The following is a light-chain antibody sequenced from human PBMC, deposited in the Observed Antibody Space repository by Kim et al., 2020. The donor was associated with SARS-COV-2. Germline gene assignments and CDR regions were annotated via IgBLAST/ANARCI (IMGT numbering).Light chain of an antibody. CDR1: KLGDKS. J-gene: IGLJ1*01. V-gene: IGLV3-1*01. CDR2: QNT. Sequence: SVSPGQTASITCSGDKLGDKSASWYQQRPGQSSVLVIYQNTERPSGIPYRFSGSNSGNTATLTISGTQPNDEADYYCQAWDTSTYVFGTGTKVTVL. CDR3: QAWDTSTYV.